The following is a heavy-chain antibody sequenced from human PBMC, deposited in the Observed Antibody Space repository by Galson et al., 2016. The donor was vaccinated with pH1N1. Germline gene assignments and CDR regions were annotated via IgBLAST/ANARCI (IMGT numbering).Heavy chain of an antibody. V-gene: IGHV3-33*01. CDR1: GFAFSNSG. CDR2: IWYDGSNK. CDR3: ARGDYGDYVGEFDY. D-gene: IGHD4-17*01. J-gene: IGHJ4*02. Sequence: SLRLSCAASGFAFSNSGMHWVRQAPGKGLEWVALIWYDGSNKYYADSVKGRFTISRDNSKNTLYLQMNSRRAEDTAVYYCARGDYGDYVGEFDYGGQGTLVTVSS.